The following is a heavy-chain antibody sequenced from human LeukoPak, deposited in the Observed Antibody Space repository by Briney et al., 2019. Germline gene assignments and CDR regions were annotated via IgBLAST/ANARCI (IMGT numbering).Heavy chain of an antibody. V-gene: IGHV5-51*01. CDR2: NPGDSDT. D-gene: IGHD3-22*01. J-gene: IGHJ4*02. CDR3: ARHPITRYYDSSGYSAGGPDY. Sequence: GESLKISCKGSGYSLTSYWIGWVRQMPGKGLEWMGINPGDSDTKYSPSFQGQVTISADRSSNTAYLQWSSLKASDTAIYYCARHPITRYYDSSGYSAGGPDYWGQGTLVTVSS. CDR1: GYSLTSYW.